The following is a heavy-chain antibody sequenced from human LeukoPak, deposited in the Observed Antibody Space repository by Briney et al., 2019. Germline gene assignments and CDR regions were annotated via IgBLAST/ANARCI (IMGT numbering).Heavy chain of an antibody. V-gene: IGHV3-7*03. J-gene: IGHJ3*02. CDR3: AKVIVATITGAFDI. D-gene: IGHD5-12*01. CDR2: IKQDGSEQ. CDR1: GFIFSGYW. Sequence: QPGGSLRLSCAASGFIFSGYWMKWVRQAPGKGLEGVANIKQDGSEQHYVDSVRGRFTISRDNAKNSLYLQMNSLRAEDTALYYCAKVIVATITGAFDIWGQGTMVTVSS.